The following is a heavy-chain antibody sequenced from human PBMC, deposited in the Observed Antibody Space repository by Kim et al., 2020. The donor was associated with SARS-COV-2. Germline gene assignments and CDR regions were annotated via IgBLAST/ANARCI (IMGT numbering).Heavy chain of an antibody. J-gene: IGHJ4*02. D-gene: IGHD3-10*01. CDR3: AKARRGGNSPDS. Sequence: GGSLRLSCAASGFTFNNYAMSWVRQAPGKGLEWVSVISDSGVSTHYADSVKGRFTISRDNSKSTLYLQMNSLRAEDTAIYYCAKARRGGNSPDSWGQGTLVTVSS. V-gene: IGHV3-23*01. CDR2: ISDSGVST. CDR1: GFTFNNYA.